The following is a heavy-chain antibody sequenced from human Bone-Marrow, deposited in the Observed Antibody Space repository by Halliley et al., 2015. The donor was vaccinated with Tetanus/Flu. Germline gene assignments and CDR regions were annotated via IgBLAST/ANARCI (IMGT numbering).Heavy chain of an antibody. CDR3: ARDGLIAADGEYFGMDV. CDR1: GFTVSRNY. Sequence: LSLTCAASGFTVSRNYMTWVRQAPGQGLEWVSIIYAGGSTYYADSVKGRFTISRDNSKNTLYLQMHSLSAEDTAVYYCARDGLIAADGEYFGMDVWGQGTAVTVSS. D-gene: IGHD6-13*01. V-gene: IGHV3-53*01. CDR2: IYAGGST. J-gene: IGHJ6*02.